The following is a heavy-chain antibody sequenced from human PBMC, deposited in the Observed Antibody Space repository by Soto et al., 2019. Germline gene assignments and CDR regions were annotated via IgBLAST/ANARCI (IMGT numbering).Heavy chain of an antibody. D-gene: IGHD3-10*01. J-gene: IGHJ4*02. V-gene: IGHV3-21*01. CDR1: GFTFSTYS. CDR2: ISGSGNYR. CDR3: EREFGDVGDY. Sequence: PGGSLRLSCSASGFTFSTYSMNWVRRAPGKGLEWVSSISGSGNYRYFADSVKGRFTISRDNAKNSVFLQMKSLRAEDKAMYYCEREFGDVGDYWGLGTLVTVSS.